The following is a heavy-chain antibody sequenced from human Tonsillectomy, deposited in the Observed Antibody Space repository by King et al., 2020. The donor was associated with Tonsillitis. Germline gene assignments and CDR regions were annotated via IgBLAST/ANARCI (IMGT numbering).Heavy chain of an antibody. CDR2: IKQDGSEK. CDR3: ARNTTDPKFYYYYYMDV. D-gene: IGHD2/OR15-2a*01. CDR1: GFTFSNYW. V-gene: IGHV3-7*04. J-gene: IGHJ6*03. Sequence: VQLVESGGGLVRPGGSLRLSCAASGFTFSNYWMSWVRQAPGKGLEWVANIKQDGSEKYYVDSLKVRFTISRDNAKNSLYLQMNSLRAEDTAVYFCARNTTDPKFYYYYYMDVWGKGTTVTVSS.